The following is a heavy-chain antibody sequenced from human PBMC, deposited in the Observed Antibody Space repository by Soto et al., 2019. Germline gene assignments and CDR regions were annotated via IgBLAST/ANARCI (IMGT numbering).Heavy chain of an antibody. Sequence: EVQLVESGGGLVQPGGSLRLSCAVSGFTFSSFWMHWVRQAPGEGLVWVSRINTDGSSTSYADSVKGRFTISRDNAKNTLYLQMNSLRVEDTAMYSCAKRGVDTFGLSYWGQGTLVTVSS. J-gene: IGHJ4*02. V-gene: IGHV3-74*01. CDR1: GFTFSSFW. CDR3: AKRGVDTFGLSY. D-gene: IGHD3-10*01. CDR2: INTDGSST.